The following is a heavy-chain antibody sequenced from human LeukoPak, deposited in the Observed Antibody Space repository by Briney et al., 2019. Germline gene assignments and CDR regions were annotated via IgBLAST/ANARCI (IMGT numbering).Heavy chain of an antibody. J-gene: IGHJ4*02. CDR1: GFSFRRYA. Sequence: GGSLRLSCAGSGFSFRRYAMNWVGQGPGKGLDWVSGVSGSGDNTYSADPLKGRFTISRDNSKNTVYLQLNSLRAEDTAVHYCAKRRDYDASPSSPYFLDSWGQGTLVTVSS. CDR3: AKRRDYDASPSSPYFLDS. CDR2: VSGSGDNT. V-gene: IGHV3-23*01. D-gene: IGHD4/OR15-4a*01.